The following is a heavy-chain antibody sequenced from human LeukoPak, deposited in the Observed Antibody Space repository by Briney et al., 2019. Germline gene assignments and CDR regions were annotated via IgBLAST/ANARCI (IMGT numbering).Heavy chain of an antibody. CDR3: ARDTRTRDGYNYLDY. Sequence: PGGSLRLSCAASGLTFSSYAMHWVRQAPGKGLEYVSAISSNGGSTYYANSVKGRFTISRDNSKNTLYLQMGSLRAEDMAVYYCARDTRTRDGYNYLDYWGQGTLVTVSS. V-gene: IGHV3-64*01. CDR1: GLTFSSYA. D-gene: IGHD5-24*01. CDR2: ISSNGGST. J-gene: IGHJ4*02.